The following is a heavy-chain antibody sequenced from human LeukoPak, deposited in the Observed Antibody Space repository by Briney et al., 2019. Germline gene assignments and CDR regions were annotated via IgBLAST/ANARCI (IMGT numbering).Heavy chain of an antibody. Sequence: GGSLRLSCAASGFTFSTYSMNWVRQVPGKGLEWVSSISSGSTYKYYADSVKGRFTISRDNAKNSLYLQMNSLRAEDTAVYYCARDFSRITMIVVVEGEAFDIWGQGTMVTVSS. CDR1: GFTFSTYS. V-gene: IGHV3-21*01. CDR3: ARDFSRITMIVVVEGEAFDI. D-gene: IGHD3-22*01. CDR2: ISSGSTYK. J-gene: IGHJ3*02.